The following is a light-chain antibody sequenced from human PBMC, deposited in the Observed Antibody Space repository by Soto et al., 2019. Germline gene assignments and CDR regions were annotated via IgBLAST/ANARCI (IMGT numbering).Light chain of an antibody. Sequence: DIQMTQSPFSLSAPVGDRVTITCRASQSISNYLNWYQQKQGKAPKLLIYAASTLQSRVPSRFSGSGSGTDFTLTISSLQPEDSATYYCQQSYGTPIIFGQGTRLDIK. J-gene: IGKJ5*01. V-gene: IGKV1-39*01. CDR3: QQSYGTPII. CDR2: AAS. CDR1: QSISNY.